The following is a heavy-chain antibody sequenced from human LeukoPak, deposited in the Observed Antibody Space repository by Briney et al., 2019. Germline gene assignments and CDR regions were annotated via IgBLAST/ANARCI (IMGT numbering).Heavy chain of an antibody. CDR2: ISGSGGST. CDR3: AKDTEYSSGWYQIAYYFDD. J-gene: IGHJ4*02. D-gene: IGHD6-19*01. V-gene: IGHV3-23*01. Sequence: PGGSLRLSCAASGFTFSSYAMSWVRQAPGKGLEWVSAISGSGGSTYYADSVKGRFTISRDNSKNTLYLQMNSLRAGDTAVYYCAKDTEYSSGWYQIAYYFDDWGQGTLVTVSS. CDR1: GFTFSSYA.